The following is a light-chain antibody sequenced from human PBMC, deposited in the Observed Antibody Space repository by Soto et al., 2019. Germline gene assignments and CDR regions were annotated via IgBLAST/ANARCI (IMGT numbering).Light chain of an antibody. CDR2: GIS. CDR1: SSDVGTYKF. V-gene: IGLV2-14*01. J-gene: IGLJ3*02. Sequence: QSVLTQPASVSGSLGQSITISCTGSSSDVGTYKFVSWYQQHPGKAPKLMIYGISNRPSGVSDRFSGSKSGNTASLTISGLQAEDEADYYCSSYTSSGTWVFGGGTKLTVL. CDR3: SSYTSSGTWV.